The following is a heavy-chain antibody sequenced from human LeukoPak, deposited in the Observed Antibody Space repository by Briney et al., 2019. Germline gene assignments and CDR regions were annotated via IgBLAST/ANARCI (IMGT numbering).Heavy chain of an antibody. V-gene: IGHV4-4*07. D-gene: IGHD3-10*01. CDR3: ASYAVWFGES. J-gene: IGHJ4*02. CDR2: IYTSGST. CDR1: GGSISSYY. Sequence: ASETLSLTCTVSGGSISSYYWSWIRQPAGKGLEWIGRIYTSGSTNYNPSLKSRVTMSVDTSKNQFSLKLGSVTAADTAVYYCASYAVWFGESWGQGTLVTVSS.